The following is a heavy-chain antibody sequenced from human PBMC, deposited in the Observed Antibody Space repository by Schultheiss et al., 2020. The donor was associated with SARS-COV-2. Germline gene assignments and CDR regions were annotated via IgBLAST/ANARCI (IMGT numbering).Heavy chain of an antibody. V-gene: IGHV4-38-2*01. CDR3: ARHRGVDCSSTSCRRYYYYYGMDV. CDR2: IYYSGST. D-gene: IGHD2-2*01. CDR1: GYSISSGYY. J-gene: IGHJ6*02. Sequence: SETLSLTCAVSGYSISSGYYWGWIRQPPGKGLEWIGYIYYSGSTNYNPSLKSRVTISVDTSKNQFSLKLSSVTAADTAVYYCARHRGVDCSSTSCRRYYYYYGMDVWGQGTTVTVSS.